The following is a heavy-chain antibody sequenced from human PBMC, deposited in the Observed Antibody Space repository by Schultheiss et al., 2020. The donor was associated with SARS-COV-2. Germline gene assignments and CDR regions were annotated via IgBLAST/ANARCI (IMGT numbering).Heavy chain of an antibody. D-gene: IGHD6-19*01. CDR1: GDSIGSYY. J-gene: IGHJ4*02. CDR3: ARRYSSGLFDY. V-gene: IGHV4-59*08. CDR2: IYYSGSS. Sequence: SQTLSLTCTVSGDSIGSYYWSWIRQPPGKGLEWIGLIYYSGSSRYNPSLKSRVTISVDTSKNQFSLKLSSVTAADTAVYYCARRYSSGLFDYWGQGTLVTVSS.